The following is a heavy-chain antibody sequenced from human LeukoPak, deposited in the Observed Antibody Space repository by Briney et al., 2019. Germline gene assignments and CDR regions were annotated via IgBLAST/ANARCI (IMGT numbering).Heavy chain of an antibody. Sequence: ASVKVSCKASEYTFTSYVINWVRQAPGQGLEWMGWINTNTGNPTYALGFTRRFVFSMDTSVSTAYLQISGLRAGDTAIYYCARVEGPFEYWGQGTLVTVSS. CDR2: INTNTGNP. CDR3: ARVEGPFEY. V-gene: IGHV7-4-1*02. J-gene: IGHJ4*02. CDR1: EYTFTSYV.